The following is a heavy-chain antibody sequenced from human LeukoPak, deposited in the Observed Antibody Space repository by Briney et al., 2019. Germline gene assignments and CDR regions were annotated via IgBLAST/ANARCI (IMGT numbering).Heavy chain of an antibody. Sequence: SGGSLRLSCAASGFTFSSYSMNWVRQAPGKGLEWVSSISSSSSYIYYADSVKGRFTISRDNAKNSLYLQMNSLRAEDTAVYYCARDSREYSSSWNAHDAFDTWGQGTMVTVSS. V-gene: IGHV3-21*01. J-gene: IGHJ3*02. CDR3: ARDSREYSSSWNAHDAFDT. CDR1: GFTFSSYS. D-gene: IGHD6-13*01. CDR2: ISSSSSYI.